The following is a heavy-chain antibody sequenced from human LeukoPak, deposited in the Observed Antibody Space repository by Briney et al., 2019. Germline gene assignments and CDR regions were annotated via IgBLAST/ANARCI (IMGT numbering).Heavy chain of an antibody. D-gene: IGHD5-12*01. J-gene: IGHJ3*02. V-gene: IGHV4-59*01. CDR1: GGSISSYY. Sequence: PSETLSLTCTVSGGSISSYYWSWIRQPPGKGLEWIGYIYYSGSTNYNPSLKSRVTISVDTSKNQFSLKLSSVTAADTAVYYCASFHSGCDGNYAFDIWGQGTMVTVSS. CDR2: IYYSGST. CDR3: ASFHSGCDGNYAFDI.